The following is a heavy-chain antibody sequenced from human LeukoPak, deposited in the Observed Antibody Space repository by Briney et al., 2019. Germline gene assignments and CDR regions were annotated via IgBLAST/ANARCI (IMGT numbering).Heavy chain of an antibody. CDR3: ARSWEWELLGGFDY. J-gene: IGHJ4*02. V-gene: IGHV3-33*01. Sequence: GGSLRLSCAASGSTFSSYGMHWVRQAPGKGLEWVAVIWYDGSNKYYADSVKGRFTISRDNSKNTLHLQMNSLRAEDTAVYYCARSWEWELLGGFDYWGQGTLVTVSS. CDR1: GSTFSSYG. CDR2: IWYDGSNK. D-gene: IGHD1-26*01.